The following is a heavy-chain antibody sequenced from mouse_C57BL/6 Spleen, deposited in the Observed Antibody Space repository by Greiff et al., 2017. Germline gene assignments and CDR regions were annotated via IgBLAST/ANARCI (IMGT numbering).Heavy chain of an antibody. CDR1: GYTFTSYW. Sequence: QVQLQQPGAELVMPGASVKLSCKASGYTFTSYWMHWVKQRPGPGLEWIGEIDPSDSYTNYNQKFKGKSTLTVDKSSSTAYMQLSSLTSEASAVYYCATLVRADYWGQGTTLTVSS. J-gene: IGHJ2*01. D-gene: IGHD2-14*01. CDR2: IDPSDSYT. V-gene: IGHV1-69*01. CDR3: ATLVRADY.